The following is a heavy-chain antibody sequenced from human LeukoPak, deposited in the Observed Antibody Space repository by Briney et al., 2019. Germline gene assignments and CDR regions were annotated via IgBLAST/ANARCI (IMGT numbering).Heavy chain of an antibody. D-gene: IGHD3-22*01. CDR1: GCTFSSYA. J-gene: IGHJ4*02. CDR2: IIPIFGTA. CDR3: ARGPTGSGYYYAPFDY. V-gene: IGHV1-69*01. Sequence: SVKVSCKASGCTFSSYAISWVRQAPGQGLEWMGGIIPIFGTANYAQKFQGRVTITADESTSTAYMELSSLRSEDTAVYYCARGPTGSGYYYAPFDYWGQGTLVTVSS.